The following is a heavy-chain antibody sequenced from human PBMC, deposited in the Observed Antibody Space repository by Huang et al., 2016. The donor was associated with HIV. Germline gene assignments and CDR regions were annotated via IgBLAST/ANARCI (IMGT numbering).Heavy chain of an antibody. J-gene: IGHJ4*02. CDR1: GFTFSLYS. D-gene: IGHD5-12*01. CDR3: EGGGF. V-gene: IGHV3-48*02. Sequence: EVQLVESGGDFVQPGGSLRLSCAASGFTFSLYSMNWVRQGTGKGREWVSYISTSSSTIYYADSVKGRFTISRDNAKNSLYLQMNSLRDEDTAVYYCEGGGFWGQGTLVTVSS. CDR2: ISTSSSTI.